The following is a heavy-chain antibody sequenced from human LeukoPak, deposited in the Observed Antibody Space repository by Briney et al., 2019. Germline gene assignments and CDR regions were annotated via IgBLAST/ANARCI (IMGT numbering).Heavy chain of an antibody. CDR3: AAQPCSVGRCYLDY. CDR2: ISYHGRDT. V-gene: IGHV3-30*04. CDR1: GVTFSSFA. J-gene: IGHJ4*02. Sequence: GGSLRLSCAASGVTFSSFAMHWVRQAPGKGLEWVAVISYHGRDTYYADSVKGRFTISRDNSKNTLYLQLDSLGAEDTAVYYCAAQPCSVGRCYLDYWGQGTLVTVSS. D-gene: IGHD2-15*01.